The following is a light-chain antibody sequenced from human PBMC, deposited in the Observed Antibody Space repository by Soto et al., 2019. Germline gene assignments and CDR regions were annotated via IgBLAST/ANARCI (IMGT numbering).Light chain of an antibody. Sequence: QYVLTQPASVSGSPGQSITISCTGNSSDVGCYNYVSWYQQHPGKAPKLMIYDVSNRPSGVSNRFSGSKSGNTASLTISGLQAEDEADYYCSSYTSSSTLEGYVFGTGTKVTVL. CDR2: DVS. CDR1: SSDVGCYNY. V-gene: IGLV2-14*01. J-gene: IGLJ1*01. CDR3: SSYTSSSTLEGYV.